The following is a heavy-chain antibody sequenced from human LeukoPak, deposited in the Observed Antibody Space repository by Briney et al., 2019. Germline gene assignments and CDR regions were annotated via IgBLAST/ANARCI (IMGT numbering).Heavy chain of an antibody. CDR1: GFTFSSYE. D-gene: IGHD6-19*01. V-gene: IGHV3-48*03. CDR3: ARDLLPPATVAATGDAFDI. CDR2: ITSSGSTI. Sequence: PGGSLRLSCAASGFTFSSYEMNWVRQAPGKGLEWVSYITSSGSTIYYADSVKGRFTISRDNAKNSLYLQTNSLRAEDTAVYYCARDLLPPATVAATGDAFDIWGQGTMVTVSS. J-gene: IGHJ3*02.